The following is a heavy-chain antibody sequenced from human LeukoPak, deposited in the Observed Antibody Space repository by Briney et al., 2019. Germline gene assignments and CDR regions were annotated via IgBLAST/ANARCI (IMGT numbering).Heavy chain of an antibody. CDR3: ARVEEGYGSGRRENYYYYYMDV. D-gene: IGHD3-10*01. Sequence: SETLSLTCTVSGGSISSGSYYWSWIRQPAGKGLEWIGRIYTSGSTKYNPSLKSRVTISVDTSKNQFSLKLRSVTAADTAVYYCARVEEGYGSGRRENYYYYYMDVWGKGTTVTISS. CDR1: GGSISSGSYY. CDR2: IYTSGST. V-gene: IGHV4-61*02. J-gene: IGHJ6*03.